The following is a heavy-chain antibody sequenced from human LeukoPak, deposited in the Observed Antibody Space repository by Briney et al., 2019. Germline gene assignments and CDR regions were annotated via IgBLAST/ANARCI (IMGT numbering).Heavy chain of an antibody. CDR3: ASKRSGGYNY. D-gene: IGHD5-18*01. CDR2: ISSSSSYI. CDR1: GFTFSSYS. V-gene: IGHV3-21*01. Sequence: PGGYLRLSCAASGFTFSSYSMNWVRQAPGKGLEWVSSISSSSSYIYYADSVKGRFTISRDNAKNSLYLQMNSLRAEDTAVYYCASKRSGGYNYWGQGTLVTVSS. J-gene: IGHJ4*02.